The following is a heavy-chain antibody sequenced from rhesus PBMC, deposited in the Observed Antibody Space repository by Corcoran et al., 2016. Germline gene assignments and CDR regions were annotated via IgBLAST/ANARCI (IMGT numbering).Heavy chain of an antibody. CDR1: GGSISGYYY. CDR3: ARLVAATYYFDY. J-gene: IGHJ4*01. CDR2: IYGNSASP. V-gene: IGHV4-143*01. D-gene: IGHD4-29*01. Sequence: QVQLQESGPGLVKPSETLSLTCTVSGGSISGYYYWSWIRQPPGKGLEWIGGIYGNSASPYSHPPLQSRVTISKDTSKNQFSLKLSSVTAADTAVYYCARLVAATYYFDYWGQGALVTVSS.